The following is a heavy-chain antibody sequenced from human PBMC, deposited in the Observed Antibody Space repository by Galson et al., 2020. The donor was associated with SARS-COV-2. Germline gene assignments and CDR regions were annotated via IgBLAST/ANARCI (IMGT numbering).Heavy chain of an antibody. Sequence: SETLSLTCTVSGGPISSGSEYWSWIRQPTGKGLEWIGRIYISGNPNYNPPLKSRVTMSVDTSKNQISLNLTAVTAADTAVYYCARDRADFWSGYHDYGMDVWGQGTTVTVSS. CDR2: IYISGNP. J-gene: IGHJ6*02. CDR1: GGPISSGSEY. CDR3: ARDRADFWSGYHDYGMDV. D-gene: IGHD3-3*01. V-gene: IGHV4-61*02.